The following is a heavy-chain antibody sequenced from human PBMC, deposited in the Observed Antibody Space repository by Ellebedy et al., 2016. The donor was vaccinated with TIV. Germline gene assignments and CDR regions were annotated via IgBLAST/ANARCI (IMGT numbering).Heavy chain of an antibody. D-gene: IGHD3-3*01. CDR1: GFTFGDYA. CDR3: TIHTGPFLEWSPMDV. V-gene: IGHV3-49*03. Sequence: GGSLRLXXTASGFTFGDYAMSWFRQAPGKGLEWVGFIRSKAYGGTTEYAASVKGRFTISRDDSKSIAYLQMNSLKTEDTAVYYCTIHTGPFLEWSPMDVWGQGTTVTVSS. CDR2: IRSKAYGGTT. J-gene: IGHJ6*02.